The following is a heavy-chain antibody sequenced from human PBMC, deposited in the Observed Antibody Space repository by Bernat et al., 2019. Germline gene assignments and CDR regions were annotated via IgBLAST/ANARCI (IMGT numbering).Heavy chain of an antibody. CDR1: GFTFSNAW. CDR3: TTGRDYGDPDAFDI. CDR2: IKSKTDGGTT. J-gene: IGHJ3*02. D-gene: IGHD4-17*01. Sequence: EVQLVESGGGLVKPGGSLRLSCAASGFTFSNAWMSWVRQAPGKGLEWVGRIKSKTDGGTTDYAAPVKGRFTISRDDSKKNTLYLQMNSLKTEDTAVYYCTTGRDYGDPDAFDIWGQGTMVTVSS. V-gene: IGHV3-15*01.